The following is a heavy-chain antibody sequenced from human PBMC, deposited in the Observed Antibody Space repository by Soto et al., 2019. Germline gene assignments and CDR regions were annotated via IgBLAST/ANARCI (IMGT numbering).Heavy chain of an antibody. CDR2: INPSGGGT. V-gene: IGHV1-46*01. J-gene: IGHJ4*02. CDR1: GYTFTTYY. D-gene: IGHD6-13*01. CDR3: AREGRGQQLPRNLDY. Sequence: QVQLMQSGAEVKKPGASVKVSCKASGYTFTTYYMHWVRQAPGQGLEWMGIINPSGGGTNYAQKFQDRLPLTRDTSTSTVYMQLSSLRSEDTAVYYCAREGRGQQLPRNLDYWGQGTLLTVSS.